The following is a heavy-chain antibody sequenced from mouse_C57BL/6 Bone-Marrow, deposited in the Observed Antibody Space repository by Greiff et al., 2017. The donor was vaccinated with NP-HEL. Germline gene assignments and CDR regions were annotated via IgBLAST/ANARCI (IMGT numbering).Heavy chain of an antibody. CDR2: ISGGGGNT. V-gene: IGHV5-9*01. CDR1: GFTFSSYT. J-gene: IGHJ4*01. Sequence: EVQGVESGGGLVKPGGSLKLSCAASGFTFSSYTMSWVRQTPEKRLEWVATISGGGGNTYYPDSVKGRFTISRDNAKNTLYLQMSSLRSEDTALYYCARRGGDSYAMDYWGQGTSVTVSS. D-gene: IGHD3-3*01. CDR3: ARRGGDSYAMDY.